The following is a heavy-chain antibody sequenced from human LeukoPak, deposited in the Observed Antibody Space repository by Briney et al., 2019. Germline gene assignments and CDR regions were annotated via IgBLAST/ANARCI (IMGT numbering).Heavy chain of an antibody. CDR2: ISSSGSTI. D-gene: IGHD3-3*01. J-gene: IGHJ6*03. CDR3: ARHHYDFWSGYPLCSYIDV. Sequence: GGSLRLSCGASGFTFSSYEMNWVRQAPGKGLEWVSYISSSGSTIYYADSVKGRFTISRDNAKNSLYLQMNSLRAEDTAVYYCARHHYDFWSGYPLCSYIDVWGKGTTVTVSS. V-gene: IGHV3-48*03. CDR1: GFTFSSYE.